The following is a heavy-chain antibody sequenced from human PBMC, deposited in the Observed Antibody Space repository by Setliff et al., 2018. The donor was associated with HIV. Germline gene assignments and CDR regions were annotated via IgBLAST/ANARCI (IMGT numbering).Heavy chain of an antibody. CDR2: ISGSGVNS. V-gene: IGHV3-23*01. J-gene: IGHJ4*02. CDR1: GFTFSNYV. D-gene: IGHD2-8*02. Sequence: GGSLRLSCAASGFTFSNYVINWVRQAPGKGLEWISGISGSGVNSYYADSVKGRFTISRDNSKNTVYLQMNSLRAEDTAVYYCAKTSNTGSLFCSDYWGQGTRVTVSS. CDR3: AKTSNTGSLFCSDY.